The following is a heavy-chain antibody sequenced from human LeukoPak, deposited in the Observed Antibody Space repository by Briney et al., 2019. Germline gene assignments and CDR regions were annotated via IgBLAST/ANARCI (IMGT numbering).Heavy chain of an antibody. V-gene: IGHV1-2*02. Sequence: ASVKVSCKASGYTFTGYYMHWVRQAPGQGLEWMGWINPNSGGTNYAQKFQGRVTMTRDTSISTAYMELSRLRSDDTAVYYCASRDYYDSSGYNDAFDIWGQGTMVTVSS. CDR2: INPNSGGT. CDR3: ASRDYYDSSGYNDAFDI. J-gene: IGHJ3*02. D-gene: IGHD3-22*01. CDR1: GYTFTGYY.